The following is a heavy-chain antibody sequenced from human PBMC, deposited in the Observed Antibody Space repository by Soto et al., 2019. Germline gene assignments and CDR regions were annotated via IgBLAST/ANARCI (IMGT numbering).Heavy chain of an antibody. Sequence: EVQLLESGGGLVQPGGSLRLSWEASGFTFGGYALGWVRQAPGKGLGWVSGISGGGGSTYYADSVKGRFTISRDNSKNTLYLQMNSLRAEDTAVYYCAKDPIRYSSGYDFDYWGQGTLVTVSS. D-gene: IGHD5-18*01. CDR2: ISGGGGST. J-gene: IGHJ4*02. CDR3: AKDPIRYSSGYDFDY. CDR1: GFTFGGYA. V-gene: IGHV3-23*01.